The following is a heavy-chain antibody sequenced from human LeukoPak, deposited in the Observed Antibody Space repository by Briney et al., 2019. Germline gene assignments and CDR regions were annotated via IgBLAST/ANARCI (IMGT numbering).Heavy chain of an antibody. CDR2: IYSGGST. J-gene: IGHJ6*02. V-gene: IGHV3-66*01. CDR1: GFTVSNNY. D-gene: IGHD2-2*02. Sequence: GGSLRLSCAASGFTVSNNYMSWVRQAPGKGLEWVALIYSGGSTYYADFVKGRFTISRDNSKNTLYLQMNSLRAEDTAVYYCWKYCSSTSCYRPDYYYGMDVWGQGTTVTVSS. CDR3: WKYCSSTSCYRPDYYYGMDV.